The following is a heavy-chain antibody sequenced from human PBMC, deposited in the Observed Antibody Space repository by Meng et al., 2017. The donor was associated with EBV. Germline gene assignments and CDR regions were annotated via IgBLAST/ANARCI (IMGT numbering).Heavy chain of an antibody. D-gene: IGHD3-10*01. J-gene: IGHJ4*02. Sequence: GQLVQSGAGVKKPGSSVKVSCKTSGGPFRYYAISWVRQAPGQGLEWLGGFLPRLGAPNYAQKFHGRVKITADESTSTHYMDLSSLRSEDTAIYYCASESGRGYTPDYWGQGTLVTVSS. V-gene: IGHV1-69*01. CDR1: GGPFRYYA. CDR3: ASESGRGYTPDY. CDR2: FLPRLGAP.